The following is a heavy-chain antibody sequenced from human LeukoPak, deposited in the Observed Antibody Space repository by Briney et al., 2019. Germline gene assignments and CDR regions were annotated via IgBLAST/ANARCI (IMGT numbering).Heavy chain of an antibody. D-gene: IGHD3-22*01. V-gene: IGHV1-69*06. CDR1: GGTFSSYA. J-gene: IGHJ4*02. CDR3: ARDRIEHYYDSSGYYFDY. CDR2: IIHIFGTA. Sequence: GASVKVSCKASGGTFSSYAISWVRQAPGQGLEWMGGIIHIFGTANYAQKFQGRVTITADKSTSTAYMELSSLRSEDTAVYYCARDRIEHYYDSSGYYFDYWGQGTLVTVSS.